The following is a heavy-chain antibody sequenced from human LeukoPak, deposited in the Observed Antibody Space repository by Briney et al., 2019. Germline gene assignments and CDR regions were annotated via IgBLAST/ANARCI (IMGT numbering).Heavy chain of an antibody. CDR1: ARSISSAGYY. CDR3: ARGNPRLGSWFDH. D-gene: IGHD2-15*01. V-gene: IGHV4-31*03. Sequence: SETLSLTCTLSARSISSAGYYWSWIRQHPGKGLEWFGYCYYSGSTYYNPSLKSRVTISVDTSKNQFSLKLSSVTAADTAVYYCARGNPRLGSWFDHWGQGTLVTVSS. CDR2: CYYSGST. J-gene: IGHJ5*02.